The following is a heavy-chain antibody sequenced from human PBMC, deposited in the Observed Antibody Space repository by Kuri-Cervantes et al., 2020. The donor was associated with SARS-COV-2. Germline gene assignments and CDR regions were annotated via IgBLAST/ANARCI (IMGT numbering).Heavy chain of an antibody. V-gene: IGHV1-2*02. CDR2: INPNSGGT. D-gene: IGHD5-24*01. CDR3: ARGERWLQFRYCYYGMDV. J-gene: IGHJ6*02. Sequence: ASVKVSCKASGGTFSSYAISWVRQAPGQGLEWMGWINPNSGGTNYAQKFQGRVTMTRDTSISAAYMELSRLRSDDTAVYYCARGERWLQFRYCYYGMDVWGQGTTVTVSS. CDR1: GGTFSSYA.